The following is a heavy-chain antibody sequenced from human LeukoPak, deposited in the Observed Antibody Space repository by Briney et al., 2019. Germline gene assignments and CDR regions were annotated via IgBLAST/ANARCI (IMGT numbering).Heavy chain of an antibody. CDR3: ARGGLYDYVWGSYRRQSFDY. CDR1: GFSMSVYW. CDR2: IKQDGSER. Sequence: PGGSLRLSCEASGFSMSVYWMSWVRQAPGKGLEWVGNIKQDGSERNYVDSVKGRFTISRDNAKNSLYLQMNSLRDEDTAVYYCARGGLYDYVWGSYRRQSFDYWGQGTLVTVSS. J-gene: IGHJ4*02. V-gene: IGHV3-7*01. D-gene: IGHD3-16*02.